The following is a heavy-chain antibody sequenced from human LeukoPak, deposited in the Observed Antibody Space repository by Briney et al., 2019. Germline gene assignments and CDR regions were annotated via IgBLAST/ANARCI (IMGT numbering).Heavy chain of an antibody. CDR2: INHSGST. J-gene: IGHJ4*02. Sequence: SETLSLTCTVSGGSISSYYWSWIRQPPGKGQEWIGEINHSGSTNYNPSLKSRVTISVDTSKNQFSLKLSSVTAADTAVYYCARPPTVVTPGDYWGQGTLVTVSS. CDR1: GGSISSYY. CDR3: ARPPTVVTPGDY. D-gene: IGHD4-23*01. V-gene: IGHV4-34*01.